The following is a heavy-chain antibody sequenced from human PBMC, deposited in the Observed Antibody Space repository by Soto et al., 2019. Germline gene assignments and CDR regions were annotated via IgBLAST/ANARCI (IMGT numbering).Heavy chain of an antibody. CDR2: IHLSGRV. CDR1: GGSFSDYS. CDR3: ARTPTRGASAWLDP. D-gene: IGHD1-26*01. J-gene: IGHJ5*02. Sequence: QVQLQQWGSGLLKPSETLSLTCAIYGGSFSDYSWHWIRQSPGKGLEWIGEIHLSGRVNFTPSLKSRTSLSMDTSRNQFFLTLRSVPAADTAVYFCARTPTRGASAWLDPWGRGHLVTVSS. V-gene: IGHV4-34*01.